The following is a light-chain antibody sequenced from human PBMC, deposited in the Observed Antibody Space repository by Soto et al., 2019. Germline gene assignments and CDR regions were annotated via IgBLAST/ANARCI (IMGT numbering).Light chain of an antibody. CDR3: AAWDDSLNGYV. J-gene: IGLJ1*01. CDR1: SSNIGSNT. Sequence: QSVVTQPPSASGTPGQRVTISCSGSSSNIGSNTVNWYQQLPGTDPKFLIFSNNQRPSGVADRFSGSKSCTSASLAISGRQSEDEADYYCAAWDDSLNGYVFGTGTKLTVL. V-gene: IGLV1-44*01. CDR2: SNN.